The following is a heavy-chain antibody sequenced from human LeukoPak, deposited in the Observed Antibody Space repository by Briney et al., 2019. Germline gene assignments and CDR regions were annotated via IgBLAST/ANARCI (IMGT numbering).Heavy chain of an antibody. J-gene: IGHJ5*02. CDR1: GGSMSTIPLY. Sequence: ESGPRLVKPSETLSLTCTVSGGSMSTIPLYWGWIRQPPGKGVGWIGSIFDTGSTYDNPSLKSRVTISVDTSRNQFSLKLTSVTAADTAVYYCARSHFYCSGVDPWGQGTLVTVSS. CDR2: IFDTGST. CDR3: ARSHFYCSGVDP. V-gene: IGHV4-39*01. D-gene: IGHD3-10*01.